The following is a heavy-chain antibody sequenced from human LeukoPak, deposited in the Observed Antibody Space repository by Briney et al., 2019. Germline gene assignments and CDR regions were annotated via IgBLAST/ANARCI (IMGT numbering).Heavy chain of an antibody. D-gene: IGHD3-22*01. Sequence: SETLSLTCTVSGGSISSGGYYWSWIPQHPGQGLEWIVYIYYSRSTYYNPTLKSRVNISVDTSKYQFSLKLSSVTAVDTAVYYCARVVLYYDGRGGFDYWGQGTLVTVSS. CDR3: ARVVLYYDGRGGFDY. V-gene: IGHV4-31*03. CDR2: IYYSRST. J-gene: IGHJ4*02. CDR1: GGSISSGGYY.